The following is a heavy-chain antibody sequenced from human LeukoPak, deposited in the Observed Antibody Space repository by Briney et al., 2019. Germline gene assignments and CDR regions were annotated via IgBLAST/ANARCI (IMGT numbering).Heavy chain of an antibody. V-gene: IGHV1-3*03. CDR3: ARDIGRGWNYGRGAFDI. CDR1: GYTFTSYA. J-gene: IGHJ3*02. Sequence: ASVKVSCKASGYTFTSYAMHWVRQAPGQRLEWMGWINAGNGNTKYSQEFQGRVTITRDTSASTAYMELSSLRSEDMAVYYCARDIGRGWNYGRGAFDIWGQGTMVTVSS. CDR2: INAGNGNT. D-gene: IGHD1-7*01.